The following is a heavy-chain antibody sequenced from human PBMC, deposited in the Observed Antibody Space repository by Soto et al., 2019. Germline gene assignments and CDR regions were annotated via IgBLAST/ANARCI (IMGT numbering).Heavy chain of an antibody. D-gene: IGHD3-16*01. CDR1: GLIVRRNY. J-gene: IGHJ3*01. CDR2: IYSGGDT. Sequence: GGSLRLSCVASGLIVRRNYMSWVRQTPGKGLEWISLIYSGGDTYYAESVKGRFSISRDNFQNTVYLQMNSLRVEDTAVYYCAKDPQGPVYARRGDGFDVWGQGTTVTVSS. CDR3: AKDPQGPVYARRGDGFDV. V-gene: IGHV3-66*01.